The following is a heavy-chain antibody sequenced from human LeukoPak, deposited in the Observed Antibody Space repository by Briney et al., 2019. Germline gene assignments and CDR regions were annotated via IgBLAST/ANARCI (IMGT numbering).Heavy chain of an antibody. D-gene: IGHD3-10*01. V-gene: IGHV7-4-1*02. CDR3: ARVPGFMGGARHWFAP. CDR1: GYTFTGYY. J-gene: IGHJ5*02. Sequence: ASVKVSCKASGYTFTGYYMHWVRQAPGQGLEWMGWINTNTGNPTYAQGFTGRFVFSLDTSVSTAYLQISSLKAEDTAVYYCARVPGFMGGARHWFAPWAQGTLVTVP. CDR2: INTNTGNP.